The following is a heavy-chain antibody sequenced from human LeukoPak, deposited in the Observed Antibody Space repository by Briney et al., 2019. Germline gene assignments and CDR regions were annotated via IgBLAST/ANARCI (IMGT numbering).Heavy chain of an antibody. V-gene: IGHV3-21*01. CDR3: ARDLFGYYDILTGYYAYDAFDI. CDR1: GFTFSSYS. CDR2: ISSSISYI. Sequence: PGGSLRLSCAASGFTFSSYSMNWVRQAPGKGLEWVSSISSSISYIYYADSVKGRFTISRDNAKNSLYLQMNSLRAEDTAVYYCARDLFGYYDILTGYYAYDAFDIWGQGTMVTVSS. D-gene: IGHD3-9*01. J-gene: IGHJ3*02.